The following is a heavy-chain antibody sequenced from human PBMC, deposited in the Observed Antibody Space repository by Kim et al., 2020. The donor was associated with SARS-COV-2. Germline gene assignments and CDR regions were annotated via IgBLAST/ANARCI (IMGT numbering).Heavy chain of an antibody. CDR2: IYHSGST. CDR1: GGSISSSNW. Sequence: SETLSLTCAVSGGSISSSNWWSWVRQPPGKGLEWIGEIYHSGSTNYNPSLKSRVTISVDKSKNQFSLKLSSVTAADTAVYYCARLLGGDYGDSYYFDYWGQGTLVTVSS. V-gene: IGHV4-4*02. D-gene: IGHD4-17*01. J-gene: IGHJ4*02. CDR3: ARLLGGDYGDSYYFDY.